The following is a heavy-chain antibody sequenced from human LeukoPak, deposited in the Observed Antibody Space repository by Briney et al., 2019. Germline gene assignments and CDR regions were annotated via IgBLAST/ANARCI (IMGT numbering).Heavy chain of an antibody. Sequence: GGSLRLSCAASGFTFSNHAMSWVRQAPGEGLEWVSAISHSGANTYYADSVKGRFTISRDTSKNTLYLQRNSLRADDTAVYYCAKRAGDYGFDYWGQGTLVTVSS. CDR2: ISHSGANT. CDR3: AKRAGDYGFDY. D-gene: IGHD4-17*01. CDR1: GFTFSNHA. V-gene: IGHV3-23*01. J-gene: IGHJ4*02.